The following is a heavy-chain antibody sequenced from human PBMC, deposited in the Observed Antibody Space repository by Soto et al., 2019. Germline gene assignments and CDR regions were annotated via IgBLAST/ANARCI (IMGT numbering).Heavy chain of an antibody. Sequence: QVQLVQSGAEVKKPGSSVKVSCKASGGTFSSYAISWVRQSPGQGLEWMGGIIPIFGTANYAQKFQGRVTITADESTSTAYMELRRLRSEATAVYYCARVNDGAAGRGGMDVWGQGTKVTVPS. CDR2: IIPIFGTA. D-gene: IGHD6-25*01. CDR1: GGTFSSYA. CDR3: ARVNDGAAGRGGMDV. V-gene: IGHV1-69*12. J-gene: IGHJ6*02.